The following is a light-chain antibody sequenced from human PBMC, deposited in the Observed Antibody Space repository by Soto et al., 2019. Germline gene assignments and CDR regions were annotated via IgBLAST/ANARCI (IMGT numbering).Light chain of an antibody. Sequence: DIQMTQSPSSLSASVGDRVTITCRASQSISHYLNWYQQKPGKAPKVLIYAASSLQSGVPSRFSGSGSGTEFTLTISSLQPEDFAIYYCQQSNSAPRTFGQGTKVEIK. CDR1: QSISHY. J-gene: IGKJ1*01. CDR3: QQSNSAPRT. V-gene: IGKV1-39*01. CDR2: AAS.